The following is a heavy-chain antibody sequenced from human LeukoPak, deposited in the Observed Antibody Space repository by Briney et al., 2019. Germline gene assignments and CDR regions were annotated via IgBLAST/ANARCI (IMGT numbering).Heavy chain of an antibody. CDR3: AKEAKPPGNYYDSSGYYYDY. J-gene: IGHJ4*02. Sequence: PGGSLRLSCAASGFTFSSYAMIWVRQAPGKELEWVSAISGSGGSTYYADSVKGRFTISRDNSKNTLYLQMNTLRAADTAVYYCAKEAKPPGNYYDSSGYYYDYWGQGTLVTVSS. CDR1: GFTFSSYA. V-gene: IGHV3-23*01. CDR2: ISGSGGST. D-gene: IGHD3-22*01.